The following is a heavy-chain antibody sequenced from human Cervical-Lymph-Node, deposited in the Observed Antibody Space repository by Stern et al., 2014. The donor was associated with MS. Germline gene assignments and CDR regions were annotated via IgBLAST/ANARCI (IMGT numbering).Heavy chain of an antibody. J-gene: IGHJ4*02. D-gene: IGHD5-24*01. CDR2: ISCYNGDT. Sequence: VQLVESGGEVKKPGASVKVSCKASGYPFSYYGLSWVRQAPGQGLEWMGWISCYNGDTRYAQKFRGRVTMTTDTSTSTAYMEVRSLRSDDTAVYYCARVPPGPRMAHCLDFWGQGTLVTVSS. V-gene: IGHV1-18*01. CDR1: GYPFSYYG. CDR3: ARVPPGPRMAHCLDF.